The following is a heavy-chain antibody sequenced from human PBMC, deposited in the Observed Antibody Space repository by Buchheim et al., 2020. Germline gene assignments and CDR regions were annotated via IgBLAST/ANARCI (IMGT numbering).Heavy chain of an antibody. CDR2: ISSSSSYT. J-gene: IGHJ6*02. CDR3: ARGRRVVVPAAIDYYYGMDV. V-gene: IGHV3-11*06. Sequence: QVQLVESGGGLVKPGGSLRLSCAASGFTFSDYYMSWIRQAPGKGLEWVSYISSSSSYTNYADSVKGRFTISRDNAQNSLYLQMNSLRAEDTAVYYCARGRRVVVPAAIDYYYGMDVWGQGTT. D-gene: IGHD2-2*02. CDR1: GFTFSDYY.